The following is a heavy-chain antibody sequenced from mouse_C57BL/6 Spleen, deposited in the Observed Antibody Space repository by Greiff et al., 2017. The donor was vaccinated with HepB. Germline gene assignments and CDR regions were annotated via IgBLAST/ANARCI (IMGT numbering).Heavy chain of an antibody. Sequence: EVKLQESGPELVKPGASVKMSCKASGYTFTDYNMHWVKQSHGKSLEWIGYINPNNGGTSYNQKFKGKATLTVNKSSSTAYMELRSLTSEDSAVYYCARIGYLDWFAYWGQGTLVTVSA. J-gene: IGHJ3*01. D-gene: IGHD2-3*01. CDR1: GYTFTDYN. CDR2: INPNNGGT. CDR3: ARIGYLDWFAY. V-gene: IGHV1-22*01.